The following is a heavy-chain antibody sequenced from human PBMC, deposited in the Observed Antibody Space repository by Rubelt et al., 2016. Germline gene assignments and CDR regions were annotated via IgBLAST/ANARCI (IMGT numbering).Heavy chain of an antibody. CDR1: GGAISNYY. V-gene: IGHV4-59*01. CDR2: IYYTGGT. CDR3: ARVGAMYYYYGMDV. D-gene: IGHD1-26*01. J-gene: IGHJ6*02. Sequence: VQLQESGPGLVKPSQTLSLTCIVSGGAISNYYWSWIRQPPGKGLEWIGSIYYTGGTTYNPSLKSRVTISVDTSKNQFSLKLRSVTAADTAVYYCARVGAMYYYYGMDVWGQGTTVTVSS.